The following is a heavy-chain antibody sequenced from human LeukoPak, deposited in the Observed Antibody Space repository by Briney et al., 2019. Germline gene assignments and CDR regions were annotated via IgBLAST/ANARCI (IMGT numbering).Heavy chain of an antibody. Sequence: ASVKVSCKVSGHTPTELSIHWVRQAPGKGLEWMGGEDGGPIYAQKFQGRVTMTEDTSTDTAYMDVSSLRSEDTAVYYCVSIDLDSWGQGTLVTVSS. D-gene: IGHD3-16*02. J-gene: IGHJ4*02. V-gene: IGHV1-24*01. CDR1: GHTPTELS. CDR2: EDGGP. CDR3: VSIDLDS.